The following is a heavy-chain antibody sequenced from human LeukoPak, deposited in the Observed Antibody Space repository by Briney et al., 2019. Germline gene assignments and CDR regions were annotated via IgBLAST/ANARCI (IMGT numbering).Heavy chain of an antibody. D-gene: IGHD3-10*01. Sequence: GGSLRLSCVVSGISLSHYAMTWVRQAPGKGLEWVSYISERGGSTTYADSVKGRFTISRDTSLNTLYLQINNLRAEDTAVYFCAKRGVVIRGILVIGYHQEAYHYDFWGQGVLVTVSS. V-gene: IGHV3-23*01. CDR2: ISERGGST. CDR3: AKRGVVIRGILVIGYHQEAYHYDF. CDR1: GISLSHYA. J-gene: IGHJ4*02.